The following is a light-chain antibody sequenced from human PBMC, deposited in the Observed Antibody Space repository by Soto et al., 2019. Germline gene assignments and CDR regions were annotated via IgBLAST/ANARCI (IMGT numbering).Light chain of an antibody. J-gene: IGKJ5*01. V-gene: IGKV3-20*01. CDR3: QHFGGTTFT. CDR2: DVS. CDR1: QSVSSAY. Sequence: EIVLTQSPGTLSLSPGERATLSCRASQSVSSAYLAWYQQKPGQAPRLLIYDVSSRATGIPDRFSGSGSGTDFTLTVSRLEPEDFAVYYCQHFGGTTFTFGQGTRLEIK.